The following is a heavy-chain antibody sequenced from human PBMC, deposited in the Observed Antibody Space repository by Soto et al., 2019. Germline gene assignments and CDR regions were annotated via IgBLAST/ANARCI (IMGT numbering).Heavy chain of an antibody. D-gene: IGHD1-26*01. CDR2: IYHSGST. CDR1: GGSISISNW. V-gene: IGHV4-4*02. CDR3: AREGEKKVGATQLNAFDI. J-gene: IGHJ3*02. Sequence: QVQLQESGPGLVKPSGTLSLTCAFSGGSISISNWWSWVRQPPGKGLGWIGEIYHSGSTNYNPSLKSRVTISVDKSKNQFSLKLSSVTAADTAVYYCAREGEKKVGATQLNAFDIWGQGTMVTVSS.